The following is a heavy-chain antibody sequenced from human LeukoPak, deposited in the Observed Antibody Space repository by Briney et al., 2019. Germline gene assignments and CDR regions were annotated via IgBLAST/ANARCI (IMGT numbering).Heavy chain of an antibody. Sequence: SGTLSLTCAVSGGSISSSNWWSWVRQPPGKGLEWIGEIYHSGSTNYNPSLKSRVTISVDKSKNQFSLKLSSVTAADTAVYYCARSIFEYYDSSGYYYGWYFDLWGRGTLVTVSS. D-gene: IGHD3-22*01. CDR2: IYHSGST. J-gene: IGHJ2*01. CDR1: GGSISSSNW. V-gene: IGHV4-4*02. CDR3: ARSIFEYYDSSGYYYGWYFDL.